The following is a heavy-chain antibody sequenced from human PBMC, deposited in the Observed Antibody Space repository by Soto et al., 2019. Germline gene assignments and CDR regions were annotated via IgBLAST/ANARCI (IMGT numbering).Heavy chain of an antibody. J-gene: IGHJ5*02. Sequence: SETLSLTCAVSGGSISSGGYSWSWIRQPPGKGLEWIGYIYHSGSTYYNPSLKSRVTISVDRSKNQFSLKLSSVTAADTAVYYCARDQAYSSGWLNWFDPWGQGTLVTVSS. D-gene: IGHD6-19*01. V-gene: IGHV4-30-2*01. CDR1: GGSISSGGYS. CDR2: IYHSGST. CDR3: ARDQAYSSGWLNWFDP.